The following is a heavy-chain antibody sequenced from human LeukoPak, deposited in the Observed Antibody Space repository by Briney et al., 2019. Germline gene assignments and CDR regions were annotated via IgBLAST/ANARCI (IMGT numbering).Heavy chain of an antibody. V-gene: IGHV4-59*01. J-gene: IGHJ4*02. D-gene: IGHD5-18*01. CDR2: IYYSGST. CDR1: GGSLCSYY. Sequence: SETLSLTCTVSGGSLCSYYWSWIRQPPGKGLEWIGYIYYSGSTNYNPSLKSRVTISVDTSKNQFSLKLSSVTAADTAVYYCARRRGYSEFDYWGQGTLVTVSS. CDR3: ARRRGYSEFDY.